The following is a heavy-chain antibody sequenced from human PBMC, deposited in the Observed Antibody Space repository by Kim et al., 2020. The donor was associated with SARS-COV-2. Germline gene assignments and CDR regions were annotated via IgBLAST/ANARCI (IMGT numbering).Heavy chain of an antibody. V-gene: IGHV3-30*03. CDR3: ARNLVGDTNLCP. CDR1: GFTFSSHV. J-gene: IGHJ5*02. CDR2: ISYEGSTQ. Sequence: GGSLRLSCEASGFTFSSHVMHWVRQAPGKGLEWVALISYEGSTQKYTDSVKGRFTVSRDNSKNTLFLQMNRLRPEDTAVYYGARNLVGDTNLCPWGQGTRVTVSS. D-gene: IGHD1-26*01.